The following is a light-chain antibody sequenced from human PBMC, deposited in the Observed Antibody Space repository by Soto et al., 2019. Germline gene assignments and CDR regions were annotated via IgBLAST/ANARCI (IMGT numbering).Light chain of an antibody. CDR2: DAS. CDR3: QQRKT. V-gene: IGKV3-11*01. CDR1: QSVSSY. Sequence: EIVLTQSPATLSLSPGERATLSCRASQSVSSYLAWYQQKPGQAPRLLIYDASNRATGIPARFSGSGSGTVFTLSISRLEPEEFAVYYCQQRKTFGGGTKLEIK. J-gene: IGKJ4*01.